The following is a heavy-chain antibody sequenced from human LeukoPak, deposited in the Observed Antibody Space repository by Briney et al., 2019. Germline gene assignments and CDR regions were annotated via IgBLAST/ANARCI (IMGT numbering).Heavy chain of an antibody. D-gene: IGHD5-24*01. CDR1: GGSFSRYY. CDR2: IDHRGDT. Sequence: PSETLSLTCAVYGGSFSRYYWSWISQSPGKGLEWIAEIDHRGDTNYNPSVKSRVTISVDTSKNQFSLKVRSLSAADTAVYYCARGATISETGYFDFWGQGTLVTVSS. CDR3: ARGATISETGYFDF. V-gene: IGHV4-34*01. J-gene: IGHJ4*03.